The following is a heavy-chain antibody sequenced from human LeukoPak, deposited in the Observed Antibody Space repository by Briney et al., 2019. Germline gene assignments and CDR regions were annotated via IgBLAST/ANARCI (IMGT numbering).Heavy chain of an antibody. D-gene: IGHD2-15*01. CDR3: AKRYCKSATCRSDMDA. CDR1: GFSFSNYG. Sequence: GGSLRLSCAASGFSFSNYGMHWVRQAPGKGLEWVALIQSDGSKTYSADSVKSRFTISRDHPRSTLYLQMDRLRPEDTAVYYCAKRYCKSATCRSDMDAWGQGTTVTVS. J-gene: IGHJ6*02. CDR2: IQSDGSKT. V-gene: IGHV3-30*02.